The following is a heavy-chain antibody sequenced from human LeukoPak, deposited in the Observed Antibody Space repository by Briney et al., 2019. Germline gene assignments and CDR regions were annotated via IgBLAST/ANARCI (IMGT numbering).Heavy chain of an antibody. CDR2: FWRDGSIE. D-gene: IGHD6-19*01. CDR1: GFTFRNYG. V-gene: IGHV3-33*01. Sequence: PGGSLRLSCAASGFTFRNYGMHWVRQAPGKGLXXVAVFWRDGSIENYADSVKGRFTISRDNSKNTLYLQMNSLRAEDTAVYYCAIWYSSGWSFDYWGPGTPVTVSS. J-gene: IGHJ4*02. CDR3: AIWYSSGWSFDY.